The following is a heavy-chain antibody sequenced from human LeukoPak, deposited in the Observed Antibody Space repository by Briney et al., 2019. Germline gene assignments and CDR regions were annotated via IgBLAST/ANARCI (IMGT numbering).Heavy chain of an antibody. J-gene: IGHJ4*02. CDR2: IYTSGST. D-gene: IGHD7-27*01. V-gene: IGHV4-61*02. Sequence: PSETLSLTCTVSGGSISSGSYYWSWIRQPTGKGLEWIGRIYTSGSTNYNPSLKSRVTISVDTSKNQFSLKLSSVTAADTAVYYCASRKLGNDYWGQGTLVTVSS. CDR1: GGSISSGSYY. CDR3: ASRKLGNDY.